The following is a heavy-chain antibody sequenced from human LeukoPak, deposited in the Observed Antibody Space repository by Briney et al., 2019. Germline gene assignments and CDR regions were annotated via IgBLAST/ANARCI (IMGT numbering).Heavy chain of an antibody. D-gene: IGHD4-17*01. V-gene: IGHV4-59*01. J-gene: IGHJ4*02. CDR1: GGSISSYY. CDR2: IYYRAST. Sequence: SETLSLTCTVSGGSISSYYGSWIRQPPGKGLEWIAHIYYRASTNHHPSLNSRVTISVDTSKNQFSLKLTSVTAADTAMYYCAGLTTLTPHKFDYWGQGTLVAVSS. CDR3: AGLTTLTPHKFDY.